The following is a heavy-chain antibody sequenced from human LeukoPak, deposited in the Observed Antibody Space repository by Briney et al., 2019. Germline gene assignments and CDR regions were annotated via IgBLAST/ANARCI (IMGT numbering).Heavy chain of an antibody. CDR1: GFTVSSNY. Sequence: PGGSLRLSCAASGFTVSSNYMSWVRRAPGKGLEWVSAISGSGGSTYYADSVKGRFTISRDNSKNTLYLQMNSLRAEDSAVYYCSRLRGYSYGYADYWGQGTLVTVSS. J-gene: IGHJ4*02. CDR3: SRLRGYSYGYADY. D-gene: IGHD5-18*01. V-gene: IGHV3-23*01. CDR2: ISGSGGST.